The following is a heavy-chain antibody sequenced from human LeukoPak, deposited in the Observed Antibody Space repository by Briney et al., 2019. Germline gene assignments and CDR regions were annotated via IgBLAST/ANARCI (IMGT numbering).Heavy chain of an antibody. CDR3: AKGRVWFDY. J-gene: IGHJ4*02. D-gene: IGHD6-13*01. CDR2: ISGSGGSTNSAKSGSGGST. Sequence: GGSLRLSCVTSGFTFSSYAMSWVRQAPGKGLEWVSSISGSGGSTNSAKSGSGGSTYYADSVKGRFTIYRDNSKNTLYLQMNSLRAEDTAVYYCAKGRVWFDYWGQGTLVTVSS. V-gene: IGHV3-23*01. CDR1: GFTFSSYA.